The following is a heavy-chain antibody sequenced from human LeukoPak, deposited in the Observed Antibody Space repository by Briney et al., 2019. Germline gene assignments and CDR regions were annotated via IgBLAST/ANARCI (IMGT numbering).Heavy chain of an antibody. V-gene: IGHV1-18*01. CDR3: ARSIGSSWYYYYYGMDV. D-gene: IGHD6-13*01. J-gene: IGHJ6*02. CDR1: GYTFTSYG. CDR2: ISAYNGNT. Sequence: ASVKVSCKASGYTFTSYGISWVRQAPGQGLEWMGWISAYNGNTNYAQKLQGRVTMTTDTSTSTAYMELRSLRSDDTAVYYRARSIGSSWYYYYYGMDVWGQGTTVTVSS.